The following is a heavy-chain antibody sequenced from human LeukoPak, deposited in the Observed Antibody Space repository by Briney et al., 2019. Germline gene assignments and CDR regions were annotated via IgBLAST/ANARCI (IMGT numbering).Heavy chain of an antibody. CDR3: ARASFDH. CDR1: GYTFFTYG. J-gene: IGHJ4*02. V-gene: IGHV1-18*01. Sequence: VASVTVSCKASGYTFFTYGINWGRQAPGQGPEWIGWISTYNGNTKYALKFQDRVTLTRDTSTTTAYMELKSLTSDDRAVYYCARASFDHWGQGTLVIVSS. CDR2: ISTYNGNT.